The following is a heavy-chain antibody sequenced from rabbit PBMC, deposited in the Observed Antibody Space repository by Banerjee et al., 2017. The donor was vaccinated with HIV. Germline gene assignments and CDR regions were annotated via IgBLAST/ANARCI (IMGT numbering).Heavy chain of an antibody. J-gene: IGHJ4*01. D-gene: IGHD6-1*01. V-gene: IGHV1S40*01. CDR2: INTSSGST. CDR3: GRDRDGDAGYGSLAL. Sequence: ACINTSSGSTVYATWAKGRFTISRTSSTTVSLQMTSLTAADTATYFCGRDRDGDAGYGSLALWGPGTLVTVS.